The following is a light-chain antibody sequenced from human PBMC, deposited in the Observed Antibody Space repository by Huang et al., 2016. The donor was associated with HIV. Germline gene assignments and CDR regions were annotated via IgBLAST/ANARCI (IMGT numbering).Light chain of an antibody. V-gene: IGKV3-15*01. J-gene: IGKJ2*01. CDR3: QQYNKWPPI. CDR1: QSVTST. CDR2: GAS. Sequence: EIVMTQSPATLSVSPGERATPSCRASQSVTSTLAWYQQKPGQAPRLLIYGASTRATGIPARFSGSGSGTEFTLTISSLQSEDFAVYYCQQYNKWPPIFGQGTKLEIK.